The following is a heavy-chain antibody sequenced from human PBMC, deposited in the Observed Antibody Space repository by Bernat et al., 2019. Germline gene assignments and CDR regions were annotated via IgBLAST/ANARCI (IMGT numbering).Heavy chain of an antibody. CDR1: GFTVSSNF. V-gene: IGHV3-66*01. Sequence: EVQLVESGGGLVQPGGSLRLSCAASGFTVSSNFMSWVRQAPGKGLEWVSVICSGGEVHYADSVKGRFTISRDNSKNTLYLQMNSLRAEDTALYYCARDSDYYGSGRLRWFDPWGQGALVTVSS. J-gene: IGHJ5*02. CDR2: ICSGGEV. CDR3: ARDSDYYGSGRLRWFDP. D-gene: IGHD3-10*01.